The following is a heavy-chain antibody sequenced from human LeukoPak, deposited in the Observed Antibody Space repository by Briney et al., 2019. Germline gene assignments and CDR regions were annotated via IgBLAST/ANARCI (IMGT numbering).Heavy chain of an antibody. CDR3: ARFSGPGMQHYYYYMDV. J-gene: IGHJ6*03. V-gene: IGHV3-53*01. Sequence: GESLRLSCAASGFSVSMKYMTRVRQAPGKGLEWVSVIFSGGTTYYADSVKGRFTVSRDNSKNMMYLQMNSLRAEDAAVYYCARFSGPGMQHYYYYMDVWGTGTTVTVSS. D-gene: IGHD3-10*01. CDR2: IFSGGTT. CDR1: GFSVSMKY.